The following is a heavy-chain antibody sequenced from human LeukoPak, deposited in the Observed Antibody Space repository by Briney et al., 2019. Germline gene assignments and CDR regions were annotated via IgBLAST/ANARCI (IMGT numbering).Heavy chain of an antibody. Sequence: PGGSLRLSCAASGFTFSSYEMNWVRQAPGKGLEWVAYISSSGSTRNYADSVKGRFTISRDNAKNSLYLHMSSLRAEDTAVYYCARENTEDAFDIWGQGTMVIVSS. CDR2: ISSSGSTR. J-gene: IGHJ3*02. D-gene: IGHD1/OR15-1a*01. V-gene: IGHV3-48*03. CDR1: GFTFSSYE. CDR3: ARENTEDAFDI.